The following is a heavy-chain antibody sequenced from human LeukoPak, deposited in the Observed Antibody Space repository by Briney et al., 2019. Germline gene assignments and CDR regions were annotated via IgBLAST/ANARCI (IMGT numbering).Heavy chain of an antibody. CDR1: GFTFSSYA. CDR2: ISYDGSNK. CDR3: AGPLWFGELLYGAFDI. V-gene: IGHV3-30-3*01. J-gene: IGHJ3*02. Sequence: GGSLRLSCAASGFTFSSYAMHWVRQAPGKGLEWVGVISYDGSNKYYADSVKGRFTISRDNSKNTLYLQMNSLRAEDTAVYYCAGPLWFGELLYGAFDIWGQGTMVTVSS. D-gene: IGHD3-10*01.